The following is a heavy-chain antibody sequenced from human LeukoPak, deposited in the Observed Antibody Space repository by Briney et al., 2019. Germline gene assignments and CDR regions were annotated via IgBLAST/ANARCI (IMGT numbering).Heavy chain of an antibody. CDR2: IYYSGST. D-gene: IGHD2-2*01. Sequence: SETLSLTCTISSGSISNYYWNWIRQPPGKGLEWIGYIYYSGSTNYNPSLKSRVTISVDTSKNQFSLKLSSVTAADTAVYYCARGSCSTTSCRPFDYWGQGTLVTVSS. CDR3: ARGSCSTTSCRPFDY. CDR1: SGSISNYY. V-gene: IGHV4-59*01. J-gene: IGHJ4*02.